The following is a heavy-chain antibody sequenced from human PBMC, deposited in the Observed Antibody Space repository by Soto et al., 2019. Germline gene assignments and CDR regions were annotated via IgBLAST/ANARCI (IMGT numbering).Heavy chain of an antibody. V-gene: IGHV3-64D*08. CDR1: GFTFSSYA. J-gene: IGHJ4*02. CDR3: VKVGGIYYDSSDYKTPDY. Sequence: GGSLRLSCSASGFTFSSYAMHWVRQAPGKGLEYVSAISSNGGSTYYADSVKGRFTISRDNSKNTLYLQMSSLRAEDTAVYYCVKVGGIYYDSSDYKTPDYWGQGTLVTVSS. CDR2: ISSNGGST. D-gene: IGHD3-22*01.